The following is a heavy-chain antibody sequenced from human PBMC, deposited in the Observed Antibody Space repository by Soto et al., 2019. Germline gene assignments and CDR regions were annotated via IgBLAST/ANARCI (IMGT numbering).Heavy chain of an antibody. V-gene: IGHV3-66*01. CDR2: ISSDGSK. CDR3: ARDVSSGWYYFDY. CDR1: GFTVSSNY. D-gene: IGHD6-19*01. J-gene: IGHJ4*02. Sequence: QPGGSLRLSCAASGFTVSSNYMSWVRQAPGKGPEWVSVISSDGSKYYADSVKVRFTISRDNSKNTLYLQMNSLRAEDTAVYFCARDVSSGWYYFDYWGQGTLVTVSS.